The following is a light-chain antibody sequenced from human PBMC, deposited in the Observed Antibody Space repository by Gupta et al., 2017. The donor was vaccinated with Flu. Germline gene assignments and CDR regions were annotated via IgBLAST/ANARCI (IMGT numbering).Light chain of an antibody. CDR3: EAWDDSLNGFYV. V-gene: IGLV1-44*01. Sequence: QSVLTQPPSASGTPGQRVTISCSGSSSNIGSNTVNWYQQLPGTAPNLLIYSNNQRPSGGTDRFSGSKSGTSAALAISGLQSEEEADYYCEAWDDSLNGFYVFGTGTKVTVL. CDR1: SSNIGSNT. CDR2: SNN. J-gene: IGLJ1*01.